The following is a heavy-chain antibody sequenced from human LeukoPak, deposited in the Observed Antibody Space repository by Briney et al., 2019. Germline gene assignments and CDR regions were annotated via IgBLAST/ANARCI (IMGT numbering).Heavy chain of an antibody. CDR1: GYSISSGYY. J-gene: IGHJ6*02. D-gene: IGHD4-17*01. Sequence: PSGTLSLTCTVSGYSISSGYYWGWIRQPPGKGLGWIGSIYYSGSSYYNLSLKSRVTISVDTSKNQFSLKLSSVTDADTAVYYCARAMRMTTVTTNFYYGMDVWGQGSTVTVSS. V-gene: IGHV4-38-2*02. CDR2: IYYSGSS. CDR3: ARAMRMTTVTTNFYYGMDV.